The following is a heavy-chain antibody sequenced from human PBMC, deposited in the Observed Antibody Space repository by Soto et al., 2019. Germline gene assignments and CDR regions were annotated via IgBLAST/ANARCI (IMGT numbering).Heavy chain of an antibody. D-gene: IGHD1-20*01. CDR1: GGSISSYY. CDR3: TRLLTGTNNWFDP. J-gene: IGHJ5*02. V-gene: IGHV4-59*01. Sequence: SETLSLTCTVSGGSISSYYWSWVRQPPGKGLEWVGDIYYSGSTNYNPSLKSRVTISVDTSKNQFSLKLSSVTAADTAVYYCTRLLTGTNNWFDPWGQGTLVTVSS. CDR2: IYYSGST.